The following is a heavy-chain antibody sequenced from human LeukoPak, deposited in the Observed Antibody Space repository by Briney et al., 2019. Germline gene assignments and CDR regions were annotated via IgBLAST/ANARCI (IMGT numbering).Heavy chain of an antibody. D-gene: IGHD2-15*01. J-gene: IGHJ4*02. CDR2: INHNGNVN. CDR1: GFTFSSYW. CDR3: ARGTRFPTQYCSGGSCYKTYYFDY. Sequence: GGSLRLSCAASGFTFSSYWMNWARQAPGKGLEWVASINHNGNVNYYVDSVKGRFTISRDNAKNSLYLQMNSLRAEDTAVYYCARGTRFPTQYCSGGSCYKTYYFDYWGQGTLVTVSS. V-gene: IGHV3-7*03.